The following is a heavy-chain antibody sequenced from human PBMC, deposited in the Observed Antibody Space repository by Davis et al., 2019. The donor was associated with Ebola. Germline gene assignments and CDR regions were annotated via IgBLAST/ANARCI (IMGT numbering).Heavy chain of an antibody. CDR1: GYIFSTYW. V-gene: IGHV5-51*01. Sequence: GESLKLSCEASGYIFSTYWIGWVRQMPGGGLEWMGIIYPGDSDTRYSPSFQGQVTISADKSISTAYLQWSSLKASDTAMYYCARRFITMVQGVIITGDAFDIWGQGTMVTVSS. D-gene: IGHD3-10*01. CDR2: IYPGDSDT. CDR3: ARRFITMVQGVIITGDAFDI. J-gene: IGHJ3*02.